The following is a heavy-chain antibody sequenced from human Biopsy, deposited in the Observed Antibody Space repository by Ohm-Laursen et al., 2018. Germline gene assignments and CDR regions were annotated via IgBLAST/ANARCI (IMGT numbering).Heavy chain of an antibody. CDR1: GGSISSDY. CDR2: IYYSGST. V-gene: IGHV4-59*07. D-gene: IGHD2/OR15-2a*01. J-gene: IGHJ6*02. CDR3: ARATNSTGWPYYYFYGMDV. Sequence: SDTLSLTCTVSGGSISSDYWSWIRQTPGKGLEWIRYIYYSGSTNYNPSLKSRVTISVDTSKNQFSLRLNSVTAADTAVYYCARATNSTGWPYYYFYGMDVWGQGTTVTVSS.